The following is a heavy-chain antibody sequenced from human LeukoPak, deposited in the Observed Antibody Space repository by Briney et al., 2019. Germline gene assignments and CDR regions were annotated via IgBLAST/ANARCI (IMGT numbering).Heavy chain of an antibody. Sequence: GESLKISCKGSGYSFTSYWIGWVRQMPGEDLEWMGIIYPSDSDTRYNPSFQGRVTMSADKSINTAYLQWSSLKDSDTAMYYCARHGQQLVGDYWGQGTLVTVSS. V-gene: IGHV5-51*01. CDR2: IYPSDSDT. CDR3: ARHGQQLVGDY. CDR1: GYSFTSYW. D-gene: IGHD6-13*01. J-gene: IGHJ4*02.